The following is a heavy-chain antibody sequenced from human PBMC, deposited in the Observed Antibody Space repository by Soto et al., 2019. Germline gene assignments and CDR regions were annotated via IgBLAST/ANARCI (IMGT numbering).Heavy chain of an antibody. CDR1: GGSISSYY. Sequence: SETLSLTCTVSGGSISSYYWSWIRQPPGKGLEWIGYIYYSGSTNYDPSLKSRVTISVDTSKNQFSLKLSSVTAADTAVYYCARDLSEEGFDPWGQGTLVTVSS. CDR2: IYYSGST. V-gene: IGHV4-59*01. CDR3: ARDLSEEGFDP. J-gene: IGHJ5*02.